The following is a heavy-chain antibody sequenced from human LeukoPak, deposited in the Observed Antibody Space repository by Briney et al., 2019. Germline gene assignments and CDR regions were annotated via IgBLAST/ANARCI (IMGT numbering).Heavy chain of an antibody. D-gene: IGHD6-13*01. CDR3: ARDGRKRIAAAPQFDY. J-gene: IGHJ4*02. CDR2: ISSSSSTI. V-gene: IGHV3-48*01. Sequence: GGSLRLSCAASGFTFSSYSMNWVRQAPGKGLEWVSYISSSSSTIYYADSVKGRFTISRDNAKNSLYLQMNSLRAEDTAVYYCARDGRKRIAAAPQFDYWGQGTLVTVSS. CDR1: GFTFSSYS.